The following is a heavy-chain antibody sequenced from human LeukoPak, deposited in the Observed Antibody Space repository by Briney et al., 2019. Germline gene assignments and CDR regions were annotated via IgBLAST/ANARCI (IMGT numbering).Heavy chain of an antibody. J-gene: IGHJ5*02. CDR1: GGSISSGGYY. CDR3: ARVSGIAVAGSNEYNWFDP. CDR2: IYYSGST. Sequence: PSETLSLTCTVSGGSISSGGYYWSWIRQHPGKGLEWIGYIYYSGSTYYNPSLKSRVTISVDTSKNQFSLKLSSVTAADTAVYYCARVSGIAVAGSNEYNWFDPWGQGTLVTVSS. V-gene: IGHV4-31*03. D-gene: IGHD6-19*01.